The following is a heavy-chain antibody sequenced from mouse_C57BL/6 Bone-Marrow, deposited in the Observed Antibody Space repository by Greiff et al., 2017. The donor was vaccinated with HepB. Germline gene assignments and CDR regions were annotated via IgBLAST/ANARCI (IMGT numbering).Heavy chain of an antibody. Sequence: QVQLQQPGAELVKPGASVKMSCKASGYTFTSYWITWVKQRPGQGLEWIGDIYPGSGSTNYNEKFKSKATLTVDTSSSTAYMQLSSLTSEDSAVYYCAIGSDDDFFFAYWGQGTLVTVSA. V-gene: IGHV1-55*01. D-gene: IGHD2-4*01. CDR3: AIGSDDDFFFAY. CDR2: IYPGSGST. J-gene: IGHJ3*01. CDR1: GYTFTSYW.